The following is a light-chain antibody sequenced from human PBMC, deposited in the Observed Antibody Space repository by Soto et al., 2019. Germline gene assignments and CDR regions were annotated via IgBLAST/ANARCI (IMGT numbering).Light chain of an antibody. CDR2: DTS. CDR1: QSVSNY. J-gene: IGKJ4*01. Sequence: EVVLTQSPATLSLSPGERATLSCRASQSVSNYLAWYQQKPGQAPRLLIYDTSNRATGIPARFSGSRSGTDFTLTISSLEPEDFAVYYCQQRYIWPPLTFGGGTKVEIK. V-gene: IGKV3-11*01. CDR3: QQRYIWPPLT.